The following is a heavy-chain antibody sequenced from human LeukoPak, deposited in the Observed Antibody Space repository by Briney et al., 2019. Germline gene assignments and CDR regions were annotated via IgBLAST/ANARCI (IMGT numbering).Heavy chain of an antibody. V-gene: IGHV3-23*01. D-gene: IGHD3-10*01. CDR3: ARGGVDYYGSGTYYLMYYFDY. J-gene: IGHJ4*02. Sequence: GGSLRLSCAASDFGFITYAMSWVRQAPGKGLEWVSTISGGGDATYYADSVKGRFTISRDDPHNTLYLQMNSLRAEDTAVYFCARGGVDYYGSGTYYLMYYFDYWGQGALVTVSS. CDR1: DFGFITYA. CDR2: ISGGGDAT.